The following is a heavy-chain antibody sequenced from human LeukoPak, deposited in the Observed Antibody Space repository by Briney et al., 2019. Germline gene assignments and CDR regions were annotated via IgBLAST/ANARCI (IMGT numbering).Heavy chain of an antibody. CDR1: GFTFSGYG. CDR2: ISGSGSST. CDR3: AKSSGWSPYYYGMDV. Sequence: GGSLRLSCAASGFTFSGYGMSWVRQAPGKGLEWVSGISGSGSSTYYADSVKGRFTISRDNSKNTLYLQMNSLGAEDTAVYYCAKSSGWSPYYYGMDVWGQGTTVTVSS. D-gene: IGHD6-19*01. V-gene: IGHV3-23*01. J-gene: IGHJ6*02.